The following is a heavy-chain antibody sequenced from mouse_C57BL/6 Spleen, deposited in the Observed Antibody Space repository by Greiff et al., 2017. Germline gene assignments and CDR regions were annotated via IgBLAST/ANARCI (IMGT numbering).Heavy chain of an antibody. Sequence: VQLQQPGAELVMPGASVKLSCKASGYTFTSSWMHWVKQRPGQGLEWIGEIDPSDSYTNYNQKFKGKSTLTVDNSSSTAYMQLSSLTSEDSAVYYCARGGGVRFITTRYWYFDVWGTGTTVTVSS. J-gene: IGHJ1*03. CDR3: ARGGGVRFITTRYWYFDV. V-gene: IGHV1-69*01. CDR2: IDPSDSYT. CDR1: GYTFTSSW. D-gene: IGHD1-1*01.